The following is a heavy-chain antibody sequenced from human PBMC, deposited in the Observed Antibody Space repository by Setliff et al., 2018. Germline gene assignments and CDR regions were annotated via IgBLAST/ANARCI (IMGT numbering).Heavy chain of an antibody. Sequence: GGSLRLSCVASGFTFSSYAMSWVRQGPGKGLEWVALINSGDFTFYADPVKGRFTISRDNSKNTLFLQMHSLRAEDTAVYHCARVVVAGVFDYWGQGTLVTVSS. V-gene: IGHV3-23*01. D-gene: IGHD6-19*01. CDR1: GFTFSSYA. CDR2: INSGDFT. CDR3: ARVVVAGVFDY. J-gene: IGHJ4*02.